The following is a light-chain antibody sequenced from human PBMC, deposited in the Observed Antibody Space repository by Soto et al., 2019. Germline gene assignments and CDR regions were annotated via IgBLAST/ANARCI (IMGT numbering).Light chain of an antibody. V-gene: IGKV3-11*01. CDR1: QSVSIK. J-gene: IGKJ4*01. Sequence: EIVMTHSPATLSVSPGERATLSFRSSQSVSIKLAWYQHKPGQAPRLLIYDAYNRVSGIPARFSGSGSGTDFTLTISSLEPEDVGVYYCQQRSNWLTFGGGTKVDIK. CDR3: QQRSNWLT. CDR2: DAY.